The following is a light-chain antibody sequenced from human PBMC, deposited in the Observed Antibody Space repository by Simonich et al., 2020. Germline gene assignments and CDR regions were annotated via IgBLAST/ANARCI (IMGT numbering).Light chain of an antibody. V-gene: IGLV2-11*01. CDR2: DVS. CDR3: CSYTSSSTLV. CDR1: SSDVGGYNF. J-gene: IGLJ2*01. Sequence: QPPLTHPPQLSGSPGQSVTIPSPGTSSDVGGYNFVTWYQQHPGKAPKPMFYDVSKRPSGVPDRFSGSKSGNTASLTISGLQAEDEADYYCCSYTSSSTLVFGGGTKLTVL.